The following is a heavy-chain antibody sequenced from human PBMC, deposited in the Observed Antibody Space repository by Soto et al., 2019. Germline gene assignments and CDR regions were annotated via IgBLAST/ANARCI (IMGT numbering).Heavy chain of an antibody. J-gene: IGHJ6*02. CDR3: ARDREPQGYYYYGMDV. Sequence: SETLSLTCTVSGGSTSSYYWSWIRQPPGKGLEWIGYIYYSGSTNYNPSLKSRVTISVDTSKNQFSLKLSSVTAADTAVYYCARDREPQGYYYYGMDVWGQGTTVTVSS. V-gene: IGHV4-59*01. CDR2: IYYSGST. CDR1: GGSTSSYY. D-gene: IGHD1-26*01.